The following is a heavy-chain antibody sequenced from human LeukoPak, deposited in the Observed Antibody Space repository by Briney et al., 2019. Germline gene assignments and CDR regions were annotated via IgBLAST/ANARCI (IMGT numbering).Heavy chain of an antibody. Sequence: GGSLRLSCAASGFTFSSYAMSWVRQAPGKGLEWVSAISGSGGSTCYADSVKGRFTISRDNSKNTLYLQMNSLRAEDTAVYYCAKVRYFDWFVFDYWGQGTLVTVSS. V-gene: IGHV3-23*01. D-gene: IGHD3-9*01. CDR1: GFTFSSYA. J-gene: IGHJ4*02. CDR2: ISGSGGST. CDR3: AKVRYFDWFVFDY.